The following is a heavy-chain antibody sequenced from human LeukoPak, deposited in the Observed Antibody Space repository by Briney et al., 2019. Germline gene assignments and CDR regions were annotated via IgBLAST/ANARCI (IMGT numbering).Heavy chain of an antibody. Sequence: GESLQISCKGSGYSFTSYWIGWVRQMPGKGLEWMGIIYPGGSDTRYSPSFQGQVTISADKSISTAYLQWSSLKASDTAMYYCARHGGDCSSTSCPLPYYYGMDVWGQGTTVTVSS. CDR1: GYSFTSYW. CDR2: IYPGGSDT. CDR3: ARHGGDCSSTSCPLPYYYGMDV. D-gene: IGHD2-2*01. V-gene: IGHV5-51*01. J-gene: IGHJ6*02.